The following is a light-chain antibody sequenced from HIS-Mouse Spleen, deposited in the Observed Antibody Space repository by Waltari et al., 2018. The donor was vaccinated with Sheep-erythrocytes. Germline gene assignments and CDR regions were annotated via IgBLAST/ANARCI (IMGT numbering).Light chain of an antibody. CDR2: EGS. J-gene: IGLJ3*02. Sequence: QSALTQPASVSGSPGQSITISCTGTSSDVGSYNLVSWYQPHPGKAPKLMIYEGSKRPSGVSNRFSDSKSGNTASLTISGLQAEDEADYYCCSYAGSSTPWVFGGGTKLTVL. CDR1: SSDVGSYNL. CDR3: CSYAGSSTPWV. V-gene: IGLV2-23*01.